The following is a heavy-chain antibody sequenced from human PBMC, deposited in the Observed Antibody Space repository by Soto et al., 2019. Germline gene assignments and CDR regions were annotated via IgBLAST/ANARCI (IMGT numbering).Heavy chain of an antibody. D-gene: IGHD1-26*01. Sequence: PGKGLELVSAISGSGGSTYYADSVKGRFTISRDNSKNTLYLEMNSLRAEDTAVYYCAKDAPSYVVLSYWAWGTLLTVSA. J-gene: IGHJ4*02. V-gene: IGHV3-23*01. CDR3: AKDAPSYVVLSY. CDR2: ISGSGGST.